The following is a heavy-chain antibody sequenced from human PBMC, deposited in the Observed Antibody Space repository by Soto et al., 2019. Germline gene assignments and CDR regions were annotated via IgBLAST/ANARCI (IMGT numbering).Heavy chain of an antibody. CDR3: AKGGPTPDFDY. J-gene: IGHJ4*02. CDR1: GFTFSGYA. D-gene: IGHD4-17*01. CDR2: ISGSGGST. Sequence: GGSLRLSGPASGFTFSGYAMSGVRQAPGKGLEWVSAISGSGGSTYYADSGKGRFTISRDNSKNTLYLQMNSLRAEDTAVYYCAKGGPTPDFDYWGQGTLVTVSS. V-gene: IGHV3-23*01.